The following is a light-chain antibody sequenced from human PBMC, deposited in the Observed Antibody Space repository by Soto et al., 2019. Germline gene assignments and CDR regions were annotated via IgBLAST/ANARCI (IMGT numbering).Light chain of an antibody. V-gene: IGKV1-5*03. CDR2: KAA. J-gene: IGKJ1*01. CDR1: DNIVHW. Sequence: DIQMTQSPSTLSASVGDRVAITCRASDNIVHWVAWYQQKPGKAPKLLIYKAANLADEVPSRFAGSGSETDFTLTITRLQPDDFATYYCQHYNRFSRTLGQGTKV. CDR3: QHYNRFSRT.